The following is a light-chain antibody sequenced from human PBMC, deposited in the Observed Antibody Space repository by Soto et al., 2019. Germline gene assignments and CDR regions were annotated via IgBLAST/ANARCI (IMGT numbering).Light chain of an antibody. CDR2: AAS. CDR3: QQSYSSPYT. J-gene: IGKJ2*01. CDR1: QSISTY. Sequence: DIPMTQSPSSLSASVGDSVTITCRASQSISTYLNWYQQKPGKAPKLLIYAASSLQRGIPSRFSGSESGTDFTLTISSLQPEDFATYYCQQSYSSPYTFGQGTKLEIK. V-gene: IGKV1-39*01.